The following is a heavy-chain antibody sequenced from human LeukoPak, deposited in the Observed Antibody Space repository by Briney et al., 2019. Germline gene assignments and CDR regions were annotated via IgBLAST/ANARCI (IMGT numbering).Heavy chain of an antibody. CDR1: GFTFSSYS. V-gene: IGHV3-21*01. J-gene: IGHJ4*02. CDR3: ASTPSGYIYGHGDY. CDR2: ISSSSSYI. Sequence: GGSLRLSCAASGFTFSSYSMNWVRQAPGKGLEWVSSISSSSSYIYYADSVKGRFTISRDNAKNSLYLQMNSLRAEDTAVYYCASTPSGYIYGHGDYWGQGTLVTVSS. D-gene: IGHD5-18*01.